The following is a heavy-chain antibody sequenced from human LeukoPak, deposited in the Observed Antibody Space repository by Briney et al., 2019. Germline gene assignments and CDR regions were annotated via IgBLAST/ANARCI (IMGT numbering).Heavy chain of an antibody. CDR1: GYSISSGYY. CDR2: VFHSGIT. V-gene: IGHV4-38-2*02. J-gene: IGHJ4*02. CDR3: ARGENYDFWSGYYFY. D-gene: IGHD3-3*01. Sequence: RSSETLSLTCSVSGYSISSGYYWGWIRQPPGKGLEWIGSVFHSGITYYKPSLKSRVTILVDTSKNQFSLKLTSVTAADTAVYYCARGENYDFWSGYYFYWGQGTLVTVSS.